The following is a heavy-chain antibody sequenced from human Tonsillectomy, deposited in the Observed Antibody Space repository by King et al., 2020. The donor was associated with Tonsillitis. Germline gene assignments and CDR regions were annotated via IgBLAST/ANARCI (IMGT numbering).Heavy chain of an antibody. D-gene: IGHD3-10*01. CDR2: ISYDGSNK. CDR3: ASSYGSGSYWYYYGMDV. V-gene: IGHV3-33*05. Sequence: VQLVESGGGVVQPGRSLRLSCAASGFIFSSYAMHWVRQAPSKGLEWVAVISYDGSNKYYADSVKGRFTISRDISKNTLYLQMNSLRAEDTAVYYCASSYGSGSYWYYYGMDVWGQGTTVIVSS. CDR1: GFIFSSYA. J-gene: IGHJ6*02.